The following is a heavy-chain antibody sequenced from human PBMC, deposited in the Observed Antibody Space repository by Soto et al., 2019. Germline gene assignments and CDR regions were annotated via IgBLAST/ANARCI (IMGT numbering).Heavy chain of an antibody. CDR3: ASLYYDSSVSHHLFDY. CDR1: GGTFSSYA. Sequence: SVKVSCKASGGTFSSYAISWVRQAPGQGLEWMGGIIPIFGTANYAQKFQGRVTITADESTSTAYMELSSLRSEDTAVYYCASLYYDSSVSHHLFDYWGQGTLVTVSS. J-gene: IGHJ4*02. CDR2: IIPIFGTA. D-gene: IGHD3-22*01. V-gene: IGHV1-69*13.